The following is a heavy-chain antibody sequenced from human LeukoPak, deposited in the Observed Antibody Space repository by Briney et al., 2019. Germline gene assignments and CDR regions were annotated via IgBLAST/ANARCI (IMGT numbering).Heavy chain of an antibody. Sequence: SETLSLTCAVYGGSFSDYFWSWSRQPPGKGLEWIGEINRSGTTKYNPSLESRVTISVDTSKRQSSLKLSSVTAADTAVYYCALSTTRVTTRTLDYWGQGTLVTVSS. CDR1: GGSFSDYF. V-gene: IGHV4-34*01. D-gene: IGHD4-17*01. CDR2: INRSGTT. CDR3: ALSTTRVTTRTLDY. J-gene: IGHJ4*02.